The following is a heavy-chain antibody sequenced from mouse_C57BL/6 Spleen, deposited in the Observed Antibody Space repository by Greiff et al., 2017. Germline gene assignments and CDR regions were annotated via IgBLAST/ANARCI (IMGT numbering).Heavy chain of an antibody. CDR2: INPNNGDT. V-gene: IGHV1-26*01. CDR1: GYTFTDYY. CDR3: ARDYAMDY. J-gene: IGHJ4*01. Sequence: VQLQQSGPELVKPGASVKISCKASGYTFTDYYMNWVKQSHGKSLEWIGEINPNNGDTSYNQKFKGKATLTVDKSSSTAYMELRSLTSEDSAVYYCARDYAMDYWGQGTSVTVSS.